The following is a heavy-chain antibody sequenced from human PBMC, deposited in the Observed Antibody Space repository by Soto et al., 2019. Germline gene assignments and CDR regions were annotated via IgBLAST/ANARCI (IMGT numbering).Heavy chain of an antibody. J-gene: IGHJ5*02. Sequence: SETLSLTCTVSGGSISSGGYYWSWIRQHPGKGLEWIGYIYYSGSTYYNPSLKSRVTISVDTSKNQFSLKLSSVTAADTAVYYCARDSRLQPYNWFDPWGQGTLVTVS. CDR3: ARDSRLQPYNWFDP. V-gene: IGHV4-31*03. CDR1: GGSISSGGYY. D-gene: IGHD4-4*01. CDR2: IYYSGST.